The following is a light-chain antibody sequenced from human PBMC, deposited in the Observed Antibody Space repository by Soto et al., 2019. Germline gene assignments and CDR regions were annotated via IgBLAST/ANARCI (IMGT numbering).Light chain of an antibody. V-gene: IGKV1-8*01. Sequence: LLTQSPSSFSASTGDRATITCRASQDIHNYLAWYQQVPGKAPKLLLYAASILQTGVPSRFSGSGSGTDFTLTIDRLQSEDFATYFCQHYYNYPWTFGQGTTVE. CDR2: AAS. CDR3: QHYYNYPWT. CDR1: QDIHNY. J-gene: IGKJ1*01.